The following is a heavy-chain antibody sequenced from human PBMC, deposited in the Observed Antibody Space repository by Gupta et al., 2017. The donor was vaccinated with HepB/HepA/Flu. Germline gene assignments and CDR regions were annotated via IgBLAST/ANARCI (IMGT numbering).Heavy chain of an antibody. CDR3: ARTDSLDY. J-gene: IGHJ4*02. V-gene: IGHV3-30-3*01. Sequence: QVHLVESGGGVVQPGRSLRPSCAASGFTFSSYAMHWVRQAPGKGLEWVAVISSDGNNKFYADSVKGRFTISRDNSKNTLYLQMNSLRGEDTALYYCARTDSLDYWGQGALVTVSS. CDR1: GFTFSSYA. CDR2: ISSDGNNK.